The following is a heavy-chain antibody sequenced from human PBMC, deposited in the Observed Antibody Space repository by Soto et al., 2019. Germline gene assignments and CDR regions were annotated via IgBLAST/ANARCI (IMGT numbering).Heavy chain of an antibody. V-gene: IGHV3-30*18. CDR2: ISYDGSHK. CDR1: GFTLSSHG. Sequence: QVQLVESGGGVVQPGRSLRLSCEASGFTLSSHGMHWVRQAPGKGLEWVAVISYDGSHKYFADSVKGRFTISRDNSNNTVYLQMNSLTTEETALYYCAKEDSSRWTDAFDIWGQGTMVTVSS. J-gene: IGHJ3*02. CDR3: AKEDSSRWTDAFDI. D-gene: IGHD6-13*01.